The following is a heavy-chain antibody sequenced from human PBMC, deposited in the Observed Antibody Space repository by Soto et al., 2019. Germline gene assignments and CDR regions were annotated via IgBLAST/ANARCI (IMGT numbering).Heavy chain of an antibody. J-gene: IGHJ6*02. V-gene: IGHV1-69*05. D-gene: IGHD6-6*01. CDR3: ARGGSSLRYYYYYGMDV. CDR2: IIPIFGTA. CDR1: GGTFSSYA. Sequence: SVKVSCKASGGTFSSYAISWVRQAPGQGLEWMGGIIPIFGTAKYSQKFQGRVTITRDTSASTAYMELSSLRSEDTAVYYCARGGSSLRYYYYYGMDVWGQGTTVTVSS.